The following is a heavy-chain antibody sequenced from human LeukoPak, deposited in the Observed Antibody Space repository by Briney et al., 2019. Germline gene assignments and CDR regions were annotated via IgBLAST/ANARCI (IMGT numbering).Heavy chain of an antibody. CDR2: INQGGSDK. CDR1: GFTFSGHW. Sequence: GGSLRLSCAASGFTFSGHWMSWVPEAPGKGLEWVANINQGGSDKYYVDSVKGRFTISRDNANNLLYLQMNSLRGEDTAVYYCTRDRSRAEDDWGQGTLVTVSS. CDR3: TRDRSRAEDD. D-gene: IGHD1-14*01. V-gene: IGHV3-7*01. J-gene: IGHJ4*02.